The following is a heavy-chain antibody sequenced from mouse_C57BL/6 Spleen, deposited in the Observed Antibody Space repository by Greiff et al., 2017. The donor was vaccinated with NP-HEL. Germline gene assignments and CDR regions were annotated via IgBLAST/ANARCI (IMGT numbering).Heavy chain of an antibody. J-gene: IGHJ2*01. CDR1: GYSFTGYY. Sequence: EVQLQQSGPELVKPGASVKISCKASGYSFTGYYMNWVKQSPEKSLEWIGEINPSTGGTTYNQKFKAKATLTVDKSSSTAYMQLKSLTSEDSAVYYCASGLHYFDYWGQGTTLTVSS. CDR2: INPSTGGT. CDR3: ASGLHYFDY. V-gene: IGHV1-42*01.